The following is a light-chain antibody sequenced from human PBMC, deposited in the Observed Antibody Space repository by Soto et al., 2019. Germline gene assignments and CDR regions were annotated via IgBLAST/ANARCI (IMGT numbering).Light chain of an antibody. CDR3: QQFNNWPQT. J-gene: IGKJ1*01. Sequence: EIVMTQSPATLSVSPGERANLSCRASQSVSSNLAWYQQKSGQAPRLLIYGASTRATGIPARFSGSGSGTEFTLTISSLQSEDFAVYFCQQFNNWPQTFGQGTKVDI. CDR1: QSVSSN. CDR2: GAS. V-gene: IGKV3-15*01.